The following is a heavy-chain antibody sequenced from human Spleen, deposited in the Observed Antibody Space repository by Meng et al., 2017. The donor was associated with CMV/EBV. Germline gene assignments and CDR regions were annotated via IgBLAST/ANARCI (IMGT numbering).Heavy chain of an antibody. D-gene: IGHD7-27*01. J-gene: IGHJ6*02. V-gene: IGHV3-7*01. Sequence: GESLKISCAASGFTVSSNYMSWVRQAPGKGLEWVANIKQDGSEKYYVDSVKGRFTISRDNAKNSLYLQMNSLRAEDTAVYYCARDDRPKTGDRKVYYYYYGMDVWGQGTTVTVSS. CDR2: IKQDGSEK. CDR3: ARDDRPKTGDRKVYYYYYGMDV. CDR1: GFTVSSNY.